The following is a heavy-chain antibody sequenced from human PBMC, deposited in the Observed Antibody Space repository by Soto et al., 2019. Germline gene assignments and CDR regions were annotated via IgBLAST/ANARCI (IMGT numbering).Heavy chain of an antibody. CDR3: ARDGLGRIWKSMAV. V-gene: IGHV1-69*01. Sequence: QVQLVQSGAEVKKPGSSVKVSCKASGGTFSSYAISWVRQAPGQGLEWMGGIIPIFGTANYAQKFQGRVTITAAESTSTAYMVLSSLRSQDTAVYYCARDGLGRIWKSMAVWGQGTTVTVSS. J-gene: IGHJ6*02. CDR2: IIPIFGTA. CDR1: GGTFSSYA. D-gene: IGHD3-16*01.